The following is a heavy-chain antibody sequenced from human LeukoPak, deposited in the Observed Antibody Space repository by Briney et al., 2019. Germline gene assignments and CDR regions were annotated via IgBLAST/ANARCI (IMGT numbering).Heavy chain of an antibody. V-gene: IGHV3-53*01. D-gene: IGHD3-10*01. CDR1: GFTVSSNY. Sequence: GGSLRLSCAASGFTVSSNYMSWVRQAPGKGLEWVSVIYSGGSTYYADSVKGRFTISRDNSRNTLSLQMNSLRVEDAALYYCAKHDLSGSYFVYWGQGTLVTVSS. CDR3: AKHDLSGSYFVY. CDR2: IYSGGST. J-gene: IGHJ4*02.